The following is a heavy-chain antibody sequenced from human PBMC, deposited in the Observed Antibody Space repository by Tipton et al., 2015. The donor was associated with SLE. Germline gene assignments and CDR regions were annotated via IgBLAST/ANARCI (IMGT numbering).Heavy chain of an antibody. Sequence: TLSLTCTVAGGSISGYYWSWIRQAPGKGLEWIGEVNRGGTTKYSPSLKSRVIISMDTSKNQFSLRLNSVTAADTAVYYCARVDGATGRDSWGQGTLVTVSS. CDR1: GGSISGYY. V-gene: IGHV4-34*01. J-gene: IGHJ4*02. CDR2: VNRGGTT. CDR3: ARVDGATGRDS. D-gene: IGHD5-12*01.